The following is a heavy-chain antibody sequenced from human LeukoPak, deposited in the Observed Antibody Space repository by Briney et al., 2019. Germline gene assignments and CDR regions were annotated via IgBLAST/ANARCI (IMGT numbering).Heavy chain of an antibody. Sequence: QPGRSLRLSCAASGFTFSGSAMHWVRQASGKGLEWVGRIRSKANSYATAYAASVKGRFTISRDDSKNTAYLQMNSLKTEDTAVYYCTRLTPSDAFDIWGQGTMVTVSS. J-gene: IGHJ3*02. CDR1: GFTFSGSA. CDR2: IRSKANSYAT. D-gene: IGHD4/OR15-4a*01. CDR3: TRLTPSDAFDI. V-gene: IGHV3-73*01.